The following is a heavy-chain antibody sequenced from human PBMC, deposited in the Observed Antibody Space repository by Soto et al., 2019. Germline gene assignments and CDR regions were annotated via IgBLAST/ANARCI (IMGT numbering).Heavy chain of an antibody. CDR1: VFTFSSYA. V-gene: IGHV3-23*01. CDR3: AKNLPTTVVTPPLFDH. Sequence: PWGSLLLSCAASVFTFSSYAMTWVGQAPGKGLEWVSAISGSGGSTYYADSVNGRFTISRDNSKNTLYLQMNSLRAEDTAVYYCAKNLPTTVVTPPLFDHWGQGTLVTVS. CDR2: ISGSGGST. D-gene: IGHD4-17*01. J-gene: IGHJ4*02.